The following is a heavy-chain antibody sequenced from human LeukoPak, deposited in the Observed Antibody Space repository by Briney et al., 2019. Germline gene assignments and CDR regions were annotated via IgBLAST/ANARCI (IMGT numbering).Heavy chain of an antibody. CDR2: INHSGST. J-gene: IGHJ6*03. D-gene: IGHD6-19*01. CDR1: GGSFSGYY. Sequence: SETLSLTCAVYGGSFSGYYWSWIRQPPGKGLEWIGEINHSGSTNYNPSLKSRVTISVDTSKNQFPLKLSSVTAADTAVYYCARGLIAVAGTPTSYYYYYYMDVWGKGTTVTVSS. V-gene: IGHV4-34*01. CDR3: ARGLIAVAGTPTSYYYYYYMDV.